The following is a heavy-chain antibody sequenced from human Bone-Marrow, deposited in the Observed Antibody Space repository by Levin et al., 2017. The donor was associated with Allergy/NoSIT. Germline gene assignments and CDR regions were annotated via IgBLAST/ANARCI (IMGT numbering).Heavy chain of an antibody. CDR2: ISDTGSQT. J-gene: IGHJ4*02. CDR1: GFTFRSST. Sequence: PGGSLRLSCAASGFTFRSSTMNWVRQAPGRGLEWVSSISDTGSQTHYVDSLKGRFTISRDNTKNSLFLQINSLRVEDTAVYYCVYGDARDYWGQGTLVTVSS. V-gene: IGHV3-21*01. D-gene: IGHD4-17*01. CDR3: VYGDARDY.